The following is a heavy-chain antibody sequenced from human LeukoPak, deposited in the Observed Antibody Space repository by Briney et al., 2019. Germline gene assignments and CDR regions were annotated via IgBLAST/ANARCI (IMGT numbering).Heavy chain of an antibody. CDR1: SGSLSDKY. V-gene: IGHV4-34*01. CDR3: ARLSGYHFGY. J-gene: IGHJ4*02. D-gene: IGHD5-12*01. Sequence: PSETLSLTCGVYSGSLSDKYWSWIRQPPGKGLEWIGEINPSGRTNYNPSLKSRVTMSIDTSKNQFSLKLSSVTAADTAVYYCARLSGYHFGYWGQGALVTVSS. CDR2: INPSGRT.